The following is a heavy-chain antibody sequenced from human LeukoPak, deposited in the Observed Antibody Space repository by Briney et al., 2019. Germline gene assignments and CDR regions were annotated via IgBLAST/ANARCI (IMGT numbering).Heavy chain of an antibody. CDR2: ISAYNGNT. D-gene: IGHD2-15*01. CDR3: ASGYCSGGSCYSISY. CDR1: GYTFTTYG. J-gene: IGHJ4*02. V-gene: IGHV1-18*01. Sequence: ASVKVSCKASGYTFTTYGISWVRQAPGQGLEWMGWISAYNGNTNYAQKLQGRVTMTTDTSTSTAYMELRSLRSDDTAVYYCASGYCSGGSCYSISYWGQGTLVTASS.